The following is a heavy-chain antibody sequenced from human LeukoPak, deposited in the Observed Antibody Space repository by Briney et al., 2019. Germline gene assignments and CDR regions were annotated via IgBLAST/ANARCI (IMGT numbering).Heavy chain of an antibody. CDR3: ARDLGYCSGGSCYPDQSHYFGY. D-gene: IGHD2-15*01. CDR2: INPNSGGT. V-gene: IGHV1-2*02. Sequence: ASVKVSCKASGYTFTGYYMHWVRQAPGQGLEWMGWINPNSGGTNYAQKFQGRVTMTRDTSISTAYMELSRLRSDDTAVYYCARDLGYCSGGSCYPDQSHYFGYWGQGTLVTVSS. J-gene: IGHJ4*02. CDR1: GYTFTGYY.